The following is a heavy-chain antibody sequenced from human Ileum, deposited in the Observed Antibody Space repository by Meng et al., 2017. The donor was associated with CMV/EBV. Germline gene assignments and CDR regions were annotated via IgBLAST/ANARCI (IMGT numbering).Heavy chain of an antibody. V-gene: IGHV3-20*04. J-gene: IGHJ4*02. Sequence: GESLKISCAASGFTFDDYGMSWVRQAPGKGLEWVSGINWNGGSTGYADSVKGRFTISRDNAKNSLYLQMNSLRAEDTALYYCARDYYGSGSYYNEWGQGTLVTVSS. D-gene: IGHD3-10*01. CDR1: GFTFDDYG. CDR3: ARDYYGSGSYYNE. CDR2: INWNGGST.